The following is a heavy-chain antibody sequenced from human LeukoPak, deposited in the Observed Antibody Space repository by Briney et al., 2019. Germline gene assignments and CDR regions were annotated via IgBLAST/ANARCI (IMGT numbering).Heavy chain of an antibody. V-gene: IGHV4-4*07. CDR2: IYTSGSA. CDR3: ARDGGVKGYSYFLDY. Sequence: GSLRLSCAASGFTFSSYAMSWIRQPPGKGLEWIGRIYTSGSANYNPSLRSRVTMSVDTSKNQFSLKLSSVTAADTAVYYCARDGGVKGYSYFLDYWGQGTLVTVSS. D-gene: IGHD5-24*01. CDR1: GFTFSSYA. J-gene: IGHJ4*02.